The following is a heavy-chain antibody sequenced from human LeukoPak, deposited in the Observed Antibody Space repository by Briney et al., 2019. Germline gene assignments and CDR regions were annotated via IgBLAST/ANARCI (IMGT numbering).Heavy chain of an antibody. CDR3: AKGRRGDGYRP. CDR2: VSGSGGST. V-gene: IGHV3-23*01. Sequence: GGSLRLSCAASGFTFSSYAMRWVRQAPGKGLEWVSAVSGSGGSTYYADSVKGRFTISRDNSKNTLYLQMNSLRAEDTAVYYCAKGRRGDGYRPWGQGTLVTVSS. D-gene: IGHD3-10*01. CDR1: GFTFSSYA. J-gene: IGHJ5*02.